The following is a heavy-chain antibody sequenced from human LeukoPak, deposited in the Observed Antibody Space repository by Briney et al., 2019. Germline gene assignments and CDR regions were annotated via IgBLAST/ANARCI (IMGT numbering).Heavy chain of an antibody. Sequence: GGSLRLSCAASGFTFSSYAMHWVRQAPGKGLEWVAVISYDGSNKYYADSVKGRFTISRDNSKNTLYLQMNSLRAEDTAVYYCARDWRKQQLLGPDYWGQGTLVTVSS. D-gene: IGHD6-13*01. CDR3: ARDWRKQQLLGPDY. V-gene: IGHV3-30-3*01. CDR2: ISYDGSNK. J-gene: IGHJ4*02. CDR1: GFTFSSYA.